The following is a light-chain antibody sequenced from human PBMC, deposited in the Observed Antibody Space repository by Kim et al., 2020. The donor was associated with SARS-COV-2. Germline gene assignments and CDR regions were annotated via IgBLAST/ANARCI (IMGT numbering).Light chain of an antibody. CDR3: QQYGSPLT. V-gene: IGKV3-20*01. CDR2: GAS. Sequence: EIVLTQSTGTLSLSPGERATLSCRASQSVSSGYLAWYQQKPGQAPRLLIDGASSRATGIPDRFSGSGSGTDYTLTITRLEPEDFAVYYFQQYGSPLTFGEGTKVDIK. CDR1: QSVSSGY. J-gene: IGKJ4*01.